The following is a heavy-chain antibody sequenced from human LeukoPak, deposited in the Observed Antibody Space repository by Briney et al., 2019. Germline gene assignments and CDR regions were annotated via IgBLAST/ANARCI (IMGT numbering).Heavy chain of an antibody. CDR1: GYTFTDDY. CDR3: ARDLRGNSMFFDY. V-gene: IGHV1-2*02. D-gene: IGHD4-23*01. J-gene: IGHJ4*02. CDR2: INPNSGDT. Sequence: ASVKVSCKASGYTFTDDYVHWVRQAPGQGLEWMGWINPNSGDTHYPQRFQGRVTLTSDTSISTAYMGLSRLSPDDTAFYYCARDLRGNSMFFDYWGQGTLVTVSS.